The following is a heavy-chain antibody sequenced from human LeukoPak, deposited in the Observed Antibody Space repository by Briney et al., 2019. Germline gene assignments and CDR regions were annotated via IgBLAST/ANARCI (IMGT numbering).Heavy chain of an antibody. D-gene: IGHD6-19*01. CDR2: IYPGDSDT. J-gene: IGHJ4*02. CDR3: ARRRGRQGLARENYFDY. V-gene: IGHV5-51*01. Sequence: LGESLKISCKGSGYSFTSYWIGWVRQMPGKGLEWMGIIYPGDSDTRYSPSFQGQVTISADKSISTAYLQWSSLKASDTAMYYCARRRGRQGLARENYFDYWGQGTPVTVSS. CDR1: GYSFTSYW.